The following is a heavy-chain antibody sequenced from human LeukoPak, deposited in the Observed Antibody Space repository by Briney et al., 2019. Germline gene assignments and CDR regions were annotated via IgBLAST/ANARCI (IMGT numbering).Heavy chain of an antibody. CDR2: ILHSGGT. CDR3: ARGRGRGVVVPAAMDFDY. V-gene: IGHV4-34*01. Sequence: PSETLSLTCAVYGGSFSGYYWSWIRQPPGKGLEWIGVILHSGGTNYNPSLKKLVTISADTAKNHSSPKLSSVTAADTAVYYCARGRGRGVVVPAAMDFDYWGQGTLVTVSS. CDR1: GGSFSGYY. J-gene: IGHJ4*02. D-gene: IGHD2-2*01.